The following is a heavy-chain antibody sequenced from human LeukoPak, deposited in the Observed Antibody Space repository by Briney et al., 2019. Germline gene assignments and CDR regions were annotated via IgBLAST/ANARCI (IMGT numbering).Heavy chain of an antibody. CDR2: IGGSESAI. J-gene: IGHJ4*02. Sequence: GGSLRLSCAASGFTFSGYSMNWVRQAPGKGLEWVSYIGGSESAIHYADSVKGRFFISRDNAKDSLYLQMNNPRVEDTAVYYCTRDRPVLGSGSFSDNWGQGTLVTVSS. CDR1: GFTFSGYS. CDR3: TRDRPVLGSGSFSDN. D-gene: IGHD3-10*01. V-gene: IGHV3-48*04.